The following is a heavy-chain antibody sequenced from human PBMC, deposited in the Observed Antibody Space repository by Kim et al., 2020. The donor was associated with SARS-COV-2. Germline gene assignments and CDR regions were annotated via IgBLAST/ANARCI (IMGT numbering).Heavy chain of an antibody. J-gene: IGHJ4*02. D-gene: IGHD1-26*01. V-gene: IGHV3-21*01. CDR1: GFTFSSYS. CDR3: ARAPSLRAGSYYRIPFY. Sequence: GGSLRLSCAASGFTFSSYSMNWVRQAPGKGLEWVSSISSSSSYIYYADSVKGRFTISRDNAKNSLYLQMNSLRAEDTAVYYCARAPSLRAGSYYRIPFYWGQGTLVTVSS. CDR2: ISSSSSYI.